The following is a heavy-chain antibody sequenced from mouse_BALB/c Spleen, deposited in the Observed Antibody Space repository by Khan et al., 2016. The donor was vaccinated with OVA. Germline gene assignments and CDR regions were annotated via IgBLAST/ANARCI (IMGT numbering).Heavy chain of an antibody. V-gene: IGHV2-2*02. J-gene: IGHJ4*01. D-gene: IGHD2-1*01. Sequence: VQLQQSGPGLVQPSQSLSITCTVSGFSLTSYGVPWVRQSPGKGLEWLGVIWSGGSTDYNSAFISRLTISKENSKSQVFFKMNSLQANDTAIYYCARTYFSYGNYGDYFTMDYWGQGTSVTVSS. CDR3: ARTYFSYGNYGDYFTMDY. CDR2: IWSGGST. CDR1: GFSLTSYG.